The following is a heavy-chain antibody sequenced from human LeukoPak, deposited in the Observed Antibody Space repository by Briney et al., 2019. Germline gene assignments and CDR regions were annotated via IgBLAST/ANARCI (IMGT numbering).Heavy chain of an antibody. CDR3: ARGVKWPRLRQVWFDP. CDR1: GGSFSGYY. D-gene: IGHD5-12*01. J-gene: IGHJ5*02. CDR2: INHSGST. V-gene: IGHV4-34*01. Sequence: SETLSLTCAVYGGSFSGYYWSWIRQPPGKGLEWIGEINHSGSTNYNPSLKSRVTISVDTSKNQFSLKLSSVTAADTAVYYCARGVKWPRLRQVWFDPWGQGTLVTVSS.